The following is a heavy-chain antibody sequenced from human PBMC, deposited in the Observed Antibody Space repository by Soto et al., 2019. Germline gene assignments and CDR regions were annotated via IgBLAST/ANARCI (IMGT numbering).Heavy chain of an antibody. D-gene: IGHD4-17*01. J-gene: IGHJ4*02. CDR2: IKQDGSQK. Sequence: GGSLRLSCAASGFTFSRYWMSWVRQGPGKGLEWVANIKQDGSQKNYAASARGRFTISRDNAENSVYLEMDSLRAEDTALYYCARDVDADFRTDFDYWGRGTLVTVSS. CDR3: ARDVDADFRTDFDY. V-gene: IGHV3-7*05. CDR1: GFTFSRYW.